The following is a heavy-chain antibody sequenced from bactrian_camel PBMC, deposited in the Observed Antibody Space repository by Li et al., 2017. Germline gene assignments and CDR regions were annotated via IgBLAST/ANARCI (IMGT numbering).Heavy chain of an antibody. Sequence: QVQLVESGGDLVQPGGSLKLSCAASGYIFRGCGMGWCRQAPGKERELVSTISSDGTTTYADSVKGRFTISQDNAKNTLYLQMNSLKTEDTAVYYCAACRRLGPSFVYWGQGTQVTVS. CDR3: AACRRLGPSFVY. D-gene: IGHD5*01. V-gene: IGHV3S53*01. CDR1: GYIFRGCG. J-gene: IGHJ6*01. CDR2: ISSDGTT.